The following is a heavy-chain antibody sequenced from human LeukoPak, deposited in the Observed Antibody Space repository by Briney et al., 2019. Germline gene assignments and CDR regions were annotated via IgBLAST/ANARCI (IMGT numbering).Heavy chain of an antibody. CDR1: GFTFSSYT. CDR2: ISGSGGST. J-gene: IGHJ4*02. D-gene: IGHD6-19*01. V-gene: IGHV3-23*01. CDR3: AKGSQWLGPGY. Sequence: GGSLRLSCAASGFTFSSYTMSWVCPAPGKGLEWVSAISGSGGSTYYADSAKGRFTISTDNSKNTLYLQMNGLRAEDTAVYYCAKGSQWLGPGYWGQGNLVTVSS.